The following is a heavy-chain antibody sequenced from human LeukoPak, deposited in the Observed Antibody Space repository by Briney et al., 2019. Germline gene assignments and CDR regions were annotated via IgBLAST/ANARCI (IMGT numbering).Heavy chain of an antibody. J-gene: IGHJ4*02. CDR1: GFTFSSYA. V-gene: IGHV3-23*01. CDR3: ARDSGSYLQPTDY. Sequence: GGSLRLSCAASGFTFSSYAMSWVRQTPGKGLEWVSSISGGGDSEYYADSVKGRFTISRDKSKNTLYVQMNSLRVEDTAVYHCARDSGSYLQPTDYWGQGTLVTVSS. CDR2: ISGGGDSE. D-gene: IGHD1-26*01.